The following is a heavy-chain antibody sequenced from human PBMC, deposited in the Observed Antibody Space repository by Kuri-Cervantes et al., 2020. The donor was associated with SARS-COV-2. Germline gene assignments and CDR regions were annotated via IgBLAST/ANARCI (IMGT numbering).Heavy chain of an antibody. CDR2: INPSGGST. D-gene: IGHD3-3*01. V-gene: IGHV1-46*01. Sequence: ASVKVSCKASGYTFTSYYMHWVRQAPGQGLEWMGIINPSGGSTSYAQKFRGRVTMTRDTSTSTVYMELSSLRSEDTAVYYCAREWVLRFLEWSHNSPYYYYYMDVWAKGPRSPSP. CDR1: GYTFTSYY. J-gene: IGHJ6*03. CDR3: AREWVLRFLEWSHNSPYYYYYMDV.